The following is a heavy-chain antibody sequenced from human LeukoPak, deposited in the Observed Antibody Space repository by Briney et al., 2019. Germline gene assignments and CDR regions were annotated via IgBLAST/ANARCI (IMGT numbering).Heavy chain of an antibody. Sequence: GGSLRLSCAASGFTFGDNYMTWIRQAPGKGLEWVSYISSGGHIIEYADSVKGRFTLSRDNAKDSLYLQMNSLRAEDTAVYYCARGHWGLDYWGQGILVTVSS. J-gene: IGHJ4*02. V-gene: IGHV3-11*01. CDR1: GFTFGDNY. CDR3: ARGHWGLDY. D-gene: IGHD7-27*01. CDR2: ISSGGHII.